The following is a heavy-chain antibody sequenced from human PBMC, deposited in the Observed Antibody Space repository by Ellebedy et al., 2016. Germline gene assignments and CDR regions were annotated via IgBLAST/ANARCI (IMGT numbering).Heavy chain of an antibody. CDR2: INPSGGST. V-gene: IGHV1-46*01. CDR1: GYTFTSYY. Sequence: ASVKVSXXASGYTFTSYYMHWVRQAPGLGLEWMGIINPSGGSTSYAQKFQGRVTMTRDTSTSTVYMELSSLRSEDTAVYYCARGSGSYDVPYYFDYWGQGTLVTVSS. CDR3: ARGSGSYDVPYYFDY. J-gene: IGHJ4*02. D-gene: IGHD3-10*01.